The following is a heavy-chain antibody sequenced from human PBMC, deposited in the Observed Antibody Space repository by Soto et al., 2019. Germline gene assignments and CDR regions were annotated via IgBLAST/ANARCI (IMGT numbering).Heavy chain of an antibody. CDR1: GGSFSGYY. CDR3: ARDRILGYTGRSWLDR. J-gene: IGHJ5*02. CDR2: INHSGST. D-gene: IGHD1-1*01. V-gene: IGHV4-34*01. Sequence: SETLSLTCAVYGGSFSGYYWSWIRQPPGKGLEWIGEINHSGSTNYNPSLKSRVTISVDTSKNQFSLKLSSVTAADTAVYYCARDRILGYTGRSWLDRWGKG.